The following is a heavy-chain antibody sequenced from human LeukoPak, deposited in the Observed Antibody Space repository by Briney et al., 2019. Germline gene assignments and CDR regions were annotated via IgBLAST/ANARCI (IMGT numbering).Heavy chain of an antibody. Sequence: PGGSLRLSCAASGFTFSSYWMSWIRQPPGKGLEWIGEINHSGSTNYNPSLKSRVTISVDTSKNQFSLKLSSVTAADTAVYYCARGYINITFGGVTPTYYFDYWGQGTLVTVSS. V-gene: IGHV4-34*01. CDR1: GFTFSSYW. CDR3: ARGYINITFGGVTPTYYFDY. CDR2: INHSGST. J-gene: IGHJ4*02. D-gene: IGHD3-16*01.